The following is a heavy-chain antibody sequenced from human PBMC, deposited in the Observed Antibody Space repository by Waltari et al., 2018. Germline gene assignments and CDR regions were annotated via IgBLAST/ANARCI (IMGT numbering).Heavy chain of an antibody. CDR2: IYHSGSP. Sequence: QVQLQESGPGLVKPSETLSLTCAVSGYSISSGYYWGWIRQPPGKGLEWIGSIYHSGSPYYNPSLKSRVTIAVDTSKNQFSLKLSSVTAADTAVYYCAREPALEIYDSEGAFDIWGQGTMVTVSS. J-gene: IGHJ3*02. D-gene: IGHD5-12*01. CDR1: GYSISSGYY. V-gene: IGHV4-38-2*02. CDR3: AREPALEIYDSEGAFDI.